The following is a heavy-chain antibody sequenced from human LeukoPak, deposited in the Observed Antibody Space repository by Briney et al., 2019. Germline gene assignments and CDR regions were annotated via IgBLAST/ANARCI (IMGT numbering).Heavy chain of an antibody. CDR1: GYTFTGYY. V-gene: IGHV1-2*02. D-gene: IGHD6-19*01. Sequence: GVSVRVSCKASGYTFTGYYMHWVRQAPGQGLEWMGWINPNSGGTNYAQKFQGRVTMTRDTSISTAYMELSRLRSEDTAVYYCARGVGMAVAGTVIGYWGQGTRVTVSS. J-gene: IGHJ4*02. CDR3: ARGVGMAVAGTVIGY. CDR2: INPNSGGT.